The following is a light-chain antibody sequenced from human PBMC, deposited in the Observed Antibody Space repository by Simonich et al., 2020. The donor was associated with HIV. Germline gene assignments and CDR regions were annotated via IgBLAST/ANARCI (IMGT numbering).Light chain of an antibody. Sequence: DIVMTQSPDSLAVSLGERATINCKSSQSVLYSSNNNNYLAWYQQKPGQPPKLLIYWASTRESGVPDRFSGSGSGTDFTLTISSLQAEDVALYYCQQYNNWPPATFGQGTKVEIK. V-gene: IGKV4-1*01. CDR2: WAS. CDR1: QSVLYSSNNNNY. J-gene: IGKJ1*01. CDR3: QQYNNWPPAT.